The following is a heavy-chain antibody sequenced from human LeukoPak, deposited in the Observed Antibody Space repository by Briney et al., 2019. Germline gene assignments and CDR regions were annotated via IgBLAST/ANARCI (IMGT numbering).Heavy chain of an antibody. CDR1: GYSFTNYG. V-gene: IGHV1-18*01. Sequence: ASVKVSCKASGYSFTNYGVNWVRQAPAQGLEWLGWISGYTGNTDYAQKFQGRVTITTDTSTTTAYMELRSLRSDDTAVYYCARAPRVASTGRFDYWGQGTLVTVSS. CDR3: ARAPRVASTGRFDY. CDR2: ISGYTGNT. J-gene: IGHJ4*02. D-gene: IGHD6-13*01.